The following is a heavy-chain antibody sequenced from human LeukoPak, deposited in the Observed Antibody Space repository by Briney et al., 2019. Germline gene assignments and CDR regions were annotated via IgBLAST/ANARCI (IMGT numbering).Heavy chain of an antibody. D-gene: IGHD1-1*01. V-gene: IGHV3-69-1*02. CDR2: ISSTRDI. J-gene: IGHJ4*02. CDR1: GFTFDKYA. Sequence: GGSLRLSCAASGFTFDKYALNWFRHTPGKGLEWLSYISSTRDIYYADSVKGRFTISRDNAKKSLYLQMNSLRAEDTAVYFCAGGYKWAFEYWGQGTLVTVSS. CDR3: AGGYKWAFEY.